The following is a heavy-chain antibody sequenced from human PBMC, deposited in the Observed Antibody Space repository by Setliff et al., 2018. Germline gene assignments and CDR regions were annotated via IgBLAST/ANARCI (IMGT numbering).Heavy chain of an antibody. V-gene: IGHV4-38-2*02. Sequence: SETLSLTCTVSDFSVGSVYYWGWIRQSPGKGLEWIASVYYSGTTYYNPSLESRVTMSVDTSKNQFSLNLSSVSAADTAVYYCARMSGFQYIDVWDKGTTVTVSS. CDR3: ARMSGFQYIDV. D-gene: IGHD3-3*01. CDR1: DFSVGSVYY. CDR2: VYYSGTT. J-gene: IGHJ6*03.